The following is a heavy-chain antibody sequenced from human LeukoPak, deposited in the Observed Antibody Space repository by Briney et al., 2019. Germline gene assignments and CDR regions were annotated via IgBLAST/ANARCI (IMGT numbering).Heavy chain of an antibody. CDR1: GYTFTGYY. Sequence: ASVKVSCKASGYTFTGYYMHWVRQAPGQGLEWMGWINPNSGGTNYAQKLQGRVTMTTDTSTSTAYMELRSLRSDDTAVYYCARVSYYYGSGSPYYFDYWGQGTLVTVSS. CDR3: ARVSYYYGSGSPYYFDY. J-gene: IGHJ4*02. CDR2: INPNSGGT. V-gene: IGHV1-2*02. D-gene: IGHD3-10*01.